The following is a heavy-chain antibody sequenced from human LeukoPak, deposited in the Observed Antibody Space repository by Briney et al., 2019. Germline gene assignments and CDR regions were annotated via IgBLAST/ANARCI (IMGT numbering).Heavy chain of an antibody. CDR1: GFTFNVYA. D-gene: IGHD6-13*01. Sequence: GGSLRLSCAASGFTFNVYAMNWVRQAPGKGLEWVSTITSSGADTFYADSVKGRFTISRDNSKNTLYLQMNSLRAEDTAIYYCAKTRQQLVVARPYYFDYWGQGTLVTVSS. CDR3: AKTRQQLVVARPYYFDY. V-gene: IGHV3-23*01. J-gene: IGHJ4*02. CDR2: ITSSGADT.